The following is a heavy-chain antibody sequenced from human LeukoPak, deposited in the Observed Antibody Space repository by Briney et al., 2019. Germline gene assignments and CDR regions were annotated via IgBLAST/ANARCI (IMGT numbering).Heavy chain of an antibody. J-gene: IGHJ4*02. V-gene: IGHV4-30-2*01. D-gene: IGHD3-22*01. CDR3: VTYYFDSSGPKKNY. CDR2: IYHSGST. Sequence: SETLSLTCAVSGGSISSGGYSWSWIRQPPGKGLEWIGYIYHSGSTYYNPSLKSRVTISVDRSKNQFSLKLSSVTAADTAVYYCVTYYFDSSGPKKNYWGQGTLVTVSS. CDR1: GGSISSGGYS.